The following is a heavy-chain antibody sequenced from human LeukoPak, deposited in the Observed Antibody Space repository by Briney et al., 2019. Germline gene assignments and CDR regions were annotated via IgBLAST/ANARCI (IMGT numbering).Heavy chain of an antibody. CDR2: IYYSGST. J-gene: IGHJ4*02. Sequence: SETLSLTCTVSGGSISSYYWSWIRQPPGKGLEWIGYIYYSGSTNYNPSLKSRVTISVDTSKNQFSLKLSSVTAAGTAVYYCAAYDSSGYYYGSVDYWGQGTLVTVSS. V-gene: IGHV4-59*01. D-gene: IGHD3-22*01. CDR3: AAYDSSGYYYGSVDY. CDR1: GGSISSYY.